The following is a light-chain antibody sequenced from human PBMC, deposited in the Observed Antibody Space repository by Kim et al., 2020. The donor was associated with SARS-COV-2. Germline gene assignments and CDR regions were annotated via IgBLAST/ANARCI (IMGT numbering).Light chain of an antibody. CDR1: QSIGNN. J-gene: IGKJ4*01. Sequence: LSPGERANLSCRANQSIGNNLAWYEQKSGQGPRLVINNASNRATGIPARFSGSGSGKDFTLNISSLEPDDFAVYYCQQRTSWPLTFGGGTKVDIK. V-gene: IGKV3-11*01. CDR2: NAS. CDR3: QQRTSWPLT.